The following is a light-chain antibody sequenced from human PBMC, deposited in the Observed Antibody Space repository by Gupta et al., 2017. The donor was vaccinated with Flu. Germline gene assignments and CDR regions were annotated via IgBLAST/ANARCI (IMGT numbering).Light chain of an antibody. Sequence: SYVLTQPPPVSAAPAPPARITCRGNNIGIKSVHWYQQQPGQAPVLLIYEDNDRHSGIPERFSGSNSGTTATLTITRVEAGDEADYYCQVWDRTNDHVVFGGGTKLTVL. CDR2: EDN. CDR1: NIGIKS. V-gene: IGLV3-21*02. J-gene: IGLJ2*01. CDR3: QVWDRTNDHVV.